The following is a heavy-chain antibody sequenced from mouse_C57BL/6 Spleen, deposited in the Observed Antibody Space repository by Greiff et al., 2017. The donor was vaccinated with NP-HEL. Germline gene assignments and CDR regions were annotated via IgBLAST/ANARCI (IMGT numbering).Heavy chain of an antibody. J-gene: IGHJ1*03. CDR2: INPNNGGT. CDR3: ARNYGSFWYFDV. Sequence: VQLKESGPELVKPGASVKIPCKASGYTFTDYNMDWVKQSHGKSLEWIGDINPNNGGTIYNQKFKGKATLTVDKSSSTAYMELRSLTSEDTAVYYCARNYGSFWYFDVWGTGTTVTVSS. V-gene: IGHV1-18*01. CDR1: GYTFTDYN. D-gene: IGHD1-1*01.